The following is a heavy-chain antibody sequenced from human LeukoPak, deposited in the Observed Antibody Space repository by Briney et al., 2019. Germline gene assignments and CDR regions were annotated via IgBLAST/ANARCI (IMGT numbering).Heavy chain of an antibody. CDR2: INPNSGGT. CDR3: ASPRNYYDSSGYYFR. J-gene: IGHJ4*02. CDR1: GYTFTSYD. D-gene: IGHD3-22*01. V-gene: IGHV1-2*02. Sequence: ASVKVSCKASGYTFTSYDINWVRQATGQGLEWMGWINPNSGGTNYAQKFQGRVTMTRDTSISTAYMELSSLRSEDTAVYYCASPRNYYDSSGYYFRWGQGTLVTVSS.